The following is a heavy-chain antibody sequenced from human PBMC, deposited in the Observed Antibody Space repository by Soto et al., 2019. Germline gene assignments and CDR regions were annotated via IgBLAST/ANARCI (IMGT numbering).Heavy chain of an antibody. D-gene: IGHD1-26*01. CDR1: GSSMSNYY. CDR2: IHYTGRT. Sequence: SETLSLTCTVSGSSMSNYYWSWMRQPPERGLERIAYIHYTGRTNYQASLKSRVTISVDTSKNHFSLELTSLTAAATAVYFCARVRAGRELFDLWGPGILVTVSP. J-gene: IGHJ4*01. V-gene: IGHV4-59*12. CDR3: ARVRAGRELFDL.